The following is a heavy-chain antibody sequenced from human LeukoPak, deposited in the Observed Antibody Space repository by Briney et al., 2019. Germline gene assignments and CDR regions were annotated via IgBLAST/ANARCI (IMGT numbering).Heavy chain of an antibody. CDR2: ISGSGGST. V-gene: IGHV3-23*01. J-gene: IGHJ6*03. CDR1: GFTFSSYA. CDR3: AKYYYDSSGYYPLEYYYYMDV. D-gene: IGHD3-22*01. Sequence: GGSLRLSCAASGFTFSSYAMSWVRQAPGKWLEWVSAISGSGGSTYYADSVKGRFTISRDNSKNTLYLQMNSLRAEDTAVYYCAKYYYDSSGYYPLEYYYYMDVWGKGTTVTVSS.